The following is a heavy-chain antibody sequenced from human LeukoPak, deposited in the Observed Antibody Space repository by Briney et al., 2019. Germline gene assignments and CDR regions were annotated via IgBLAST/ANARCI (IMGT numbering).Heavy chain of an antibody. Sequence: GGSLRLSCAASGFTFSSYSMNWVRQAPGKGLEWVSSISSSSSYIYYADSVKGRFTISRDNAKNSLYLQMNSLRAEDTAVYYCARESLTTPNFDYWGQGTLVTVSS. J-gene: IGHJ4*02. CDR3: ARESLTTPNFDY. CDR1: GFTFSSYS. V-gene: IGHV3-21*01. D-gene: IGHD3-3*01. CDR2: ISSSSSYI.